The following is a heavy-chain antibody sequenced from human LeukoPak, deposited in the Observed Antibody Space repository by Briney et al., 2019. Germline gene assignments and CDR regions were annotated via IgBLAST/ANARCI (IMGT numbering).Heavy chain of an antibody. CDR2: ISYDGSNK. CDR3: AKSVLLWFGESSYYFGY. V-gene: IGHV3-30*18. CDR1: GFTFSSYG. D-gene: IGHD3-10*01. Sequence: GGSLRLSCAASGFTFSSYGMHWVRQAPGKGLEWVAVISYDGSNKYYADSVKGRFTISRDNSKNTLYLQMNSLRAEDTAVYYCAKSVLLWFGESSYYFGYWGQGTLVTVSS. J-gene: IGHJ4*02.